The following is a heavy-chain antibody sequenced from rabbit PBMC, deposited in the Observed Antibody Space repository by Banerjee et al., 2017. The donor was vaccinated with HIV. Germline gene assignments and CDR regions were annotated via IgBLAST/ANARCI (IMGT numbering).Heavy chain of an antibody. CDR3: ARDTGSSFSTYGMDL. Sequence: QSLEESGGDLVKPGASLTLTCTTSGFSFSSSYYMCWVRQAPGKGLEWIACIYGGGGSSTAYASWAKGRFTISKTSSTTVTLQVTSLTVADTAIYFCARDTGSSFSTYGMDLWGQGTLVTVS. CDR2: IYGGGGSST. CDR1: GFSFSSSYY. V-gene: IGHV1S40*01. D-gene: IGHD8-1*01. J-gene: IGHJ6*01.